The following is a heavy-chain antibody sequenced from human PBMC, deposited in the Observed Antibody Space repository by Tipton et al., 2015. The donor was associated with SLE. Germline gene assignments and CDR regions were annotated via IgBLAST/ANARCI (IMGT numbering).Heavy chain of an antibody. Sequence: TLSLTCVVSGGSISSVGYYWSWIRQLPGKGLEWIGHIYDSGTTFYNPSLKSRVTISIGTSNNQFSLKVTSVTAADTAVYYCARHAGDYAYFDSWGQGTLVTVSS. CDR1: GGSISSVGYY. V-gene: IGHV4-31*11. CDR2: IYDSGTT. CDR3: ARHAGDYAYFDS. J-gene: IGHJ4*02. D-gene: IGHD4-17*01.